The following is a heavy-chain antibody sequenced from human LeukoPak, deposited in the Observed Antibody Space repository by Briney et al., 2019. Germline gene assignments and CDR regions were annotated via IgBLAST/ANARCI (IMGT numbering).Heavy chain of an antibody. V-gene: IGHV3-53*01. D-gene: IGHD6-6*01. CDR3: AKGVKSIAARPSFDY. CDR2: IYSGGST. Sequence: GGSLRLSCAASGFTFSSNYMSWVRQAPGKGLEWVSIIYSGGSTYYADSVKGRFTISRDNSKNTLFLQMNSLRAEDTAVYYCAKGVKSIAARPSFDYWGQGTLVTVSS. J-gene: IGHJ4*02. CDR1: GFTFSSNY.